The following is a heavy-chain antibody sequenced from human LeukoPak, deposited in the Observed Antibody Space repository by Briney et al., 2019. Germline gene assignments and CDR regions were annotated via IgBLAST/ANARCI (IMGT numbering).Heavy chain of an antibody. CDR3: ARRGYYDSSGYYGRGMDV. CDR1: GGTFSGYY. CDR2: SNDSGGT. Sequence: NPSETLSLTCAVYGGTFSGYYWSWIRQPPGKRLEWVGESNDSGGTNYNPSLKSRVTISADKSKNQVSLKLTSVTAADTAVYYCARRGYYDSSGYYGRGMDVWGKGTTVTVSS. J-gene: IGHJ6*03. V-gene: IGHV4-34*01. D-gene: IGHD3-22*01.